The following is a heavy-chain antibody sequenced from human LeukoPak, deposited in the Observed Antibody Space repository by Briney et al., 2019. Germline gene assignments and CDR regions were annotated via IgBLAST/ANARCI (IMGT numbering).Heavy chain of an antibody. J-gene: IGHJ4*02. Sequence: PSETLSLTCTISGGSVSDYYWSWIRQPPGKGLEWIGEINHSGSTNYNPSLKSRVTISVDTSKNQFSLKLSSVTAADTAVYYCARTPTYYYDSSGFEPFDYWGQGTLVTVSS. V-gene: IGHV4-34*01. CDR3: ARTPTYYYDSSGFEPFDY. D-gene: IGHD3-22*01. CDR1: GGSVSDYY. CDR2: INHSGST.